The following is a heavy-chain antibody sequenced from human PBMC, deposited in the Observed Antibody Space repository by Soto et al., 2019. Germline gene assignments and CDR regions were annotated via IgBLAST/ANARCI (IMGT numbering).Heavy chain of an antibody. D-gene: IGHD6-6*01. J-gene: IGHJ4*02. CDR3: AKEPYSSSSPTAIDY. CDR1: GFTFSSYA. V-gene: IGHV3-23*01. Sequence: PGGSLGLSCAAYGFTFSSYAMSWVHQAPGKGLEWVSAISGSGGSTYYADSVKGRFTISRDNSKNTLYLQMNSLRAEDTAVYYCAKEPYSSSSPTAIDYWGQGTLVTVSS. CDR2: ISGSGGST.